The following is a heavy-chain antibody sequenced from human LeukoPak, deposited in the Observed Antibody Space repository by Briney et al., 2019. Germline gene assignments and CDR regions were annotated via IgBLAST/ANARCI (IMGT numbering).Heavy chain of an antibody. D-gene: IGHD3-3*01. CDR2: IYYSGST. J-gene: IGHJ2*01. V-gene: IGHV4-59*01. CDR3: ARARRITIFGVGRYWYFDL. CDR1: GGSISSYY. Sequence: SETLSLTCTVSGGSISSYYWSWIRQPPGKGLEWIGYIYYSGSTNYNPSLKSRVTISVDTSKNQFSLKLSSVTAADTAVYYCARARRITIFGVGRYWYFDLWGRGTLVTVPS.